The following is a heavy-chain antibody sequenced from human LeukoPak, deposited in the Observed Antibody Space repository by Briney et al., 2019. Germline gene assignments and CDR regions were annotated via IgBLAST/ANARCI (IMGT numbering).Heavy chain of an antibody. Sequence: GGSLRLSCAASGFTVSRSYISWFRQAPGKGLEWVSVIYTSGNTYYADSVKGRFTISRDNSKNTLYLQMNSLRAEDTAVYYCARAPFYFDSSNYPYFDYWGQGTLVTVSS. CDR3: ARAPFYFDSSNYPYFDY. D-gene: IGHD3-22*01. V-gene: IGHV3-53*01. CDR2: IYTSGNT. J-gene: IGHJ4*02. CDR1: GFTVSRSY.